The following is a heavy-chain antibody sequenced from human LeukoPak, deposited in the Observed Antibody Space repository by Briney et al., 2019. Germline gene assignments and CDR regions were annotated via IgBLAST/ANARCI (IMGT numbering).Heavy chain of an antibody. D-gene: IGHD3-10*01. V-gene: IGHV4-61*02. CDR2: IYTSGST. CDR3: ARECITMVRGVITAFDY. CDR1: GGSISSGSYY. J-gene: IGHJ4*02. Sequence: PSETLSLTCTVSGGSISSGSYYWSWIRQPAGKGLEWIGRIYTSGSTNYNPSLKSRVTISVDTSKNQFSLKLSSVTAADTAVYYCARECITMVRGVITAFDYWGQGTLVTVSS.